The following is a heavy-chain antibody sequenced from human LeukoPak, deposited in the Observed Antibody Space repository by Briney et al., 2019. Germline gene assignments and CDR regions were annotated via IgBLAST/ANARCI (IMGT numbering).Heavy chain of an antibody. V-gene: IGHV4-39*01. J-gene: IGHJ3*02. CDR3: ATHRRSGSGGSENAFEI. D-gene: IGHD5-12*01. CDR2: IYDSGTT. CDR1: GDSTSSSTYY. Sequence: SETLSLTCTVSGDSTSSSTYYWDWIRQAPGKGLEWIGNIYDSGTTHYNPSLKSRVTISGDTSKNQFSLKLNSVTAADTAIYYCATHRRSGSGGSENAFEIWAKGRWSPSLQ.